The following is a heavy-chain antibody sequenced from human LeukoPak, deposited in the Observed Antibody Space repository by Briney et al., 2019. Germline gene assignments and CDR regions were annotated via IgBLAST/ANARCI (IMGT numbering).Heavy chain of an antibody. CDR1: GYSFTTYG. CDR3: ARKTPDRYSDYGDN. Sequence: RASVKVSCKATGYSFTTYGMIWVRQAPGQGLEWLGWITTSDNNTKYAQKFQGRVTVTMDTFTRTVYMDLKSLTSDDTAIYYCARKTPDRYSDYGDNWGQGTLLTVSS. CDR2: ITTSDNNT. D-gene: IGHD4-17*01. V-gene: IGHV1-18*01. J-gene: IGHJ4*02.